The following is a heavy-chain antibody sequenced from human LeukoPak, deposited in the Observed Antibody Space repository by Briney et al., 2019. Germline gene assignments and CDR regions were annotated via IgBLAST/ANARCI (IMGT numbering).Heavy chain of an antibody. V-gene: IGHV4-4*08. J-gene: IGHJ4*02. CDR2: IYASGNT. D-gene: IGHD4-17*01. Sequence: PSETLSLTCSVSSASISDYFWSWIRQFPGKGLEWIGNIYASGNTNYNPSLKSRVSMSVDTSKNQFSLKLSSVVAADTAVYYCARNYGDTFCGQGILVTVSS. CDR3: ARNYGDTF. CDR1: SASISDYF.